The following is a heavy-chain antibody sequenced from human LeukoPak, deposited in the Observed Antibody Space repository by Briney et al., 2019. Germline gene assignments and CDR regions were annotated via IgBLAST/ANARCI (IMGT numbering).Heavy chain of an antibody. CDR2: IYTSGST. CDR1: GGSISSGSYY. Sequence: EPSQTLSLTCTVSGGSISSGSYYWSWIRQPAGKGLEWIGRIYTSGSTNYNPSLKSRVTISVDTSKNQFSLKLSSVTAAGTAVYYCARVTTGGYYNCWGQGTLVTVSS. J-gene: IGHJ4*02. CDR3: ARVTTGGYYNC. D-gene: IGHD3-22*01. V-gene: IGHV4-61*02.